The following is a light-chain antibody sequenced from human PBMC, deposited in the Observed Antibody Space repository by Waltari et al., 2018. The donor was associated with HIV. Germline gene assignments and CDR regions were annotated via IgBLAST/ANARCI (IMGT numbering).Light chain of an antibody. J-gene: IGKJ1*01. CDR1: QNINKY. V-gene: IGKV1-5*03. CDR2: KAS. CDR3: QQYNTYPRT. Sequence: DIQMTQSPSTLSASVGDRVTLTCRASQNINKYLAWYQQKPGKAPNLRIYKASSLESGVPSRFSGSGSGTDFTLTISSLQPDDFATYYCQQYNTYPRTFGQGTKVEIK.